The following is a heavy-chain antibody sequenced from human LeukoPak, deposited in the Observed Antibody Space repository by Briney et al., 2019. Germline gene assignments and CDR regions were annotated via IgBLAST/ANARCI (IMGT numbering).Heavy chain of an antibody. CDR3: ARTADYSLYGDFDY. CDR1: GSSVSTNY. CDR2: IYSGGTT. J-gene: IGHJ4*02. D-gene: IGHD4-11*01. V-gene: IGHV3-53*01. Sequence: GGSLTLSCGASGSSVSTNYISWLRQAPGKGLEWVSVIYSGGTTYYADSVKGRFTISRDNAKNSLYLQMNSLRAEDTAVYYCARTADYSLYGDFDYWGQGTLVTVSS.